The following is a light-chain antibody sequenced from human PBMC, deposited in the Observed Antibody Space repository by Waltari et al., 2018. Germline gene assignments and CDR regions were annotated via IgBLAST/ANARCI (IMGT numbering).Light chain of an antibody. CDR3: SSYTTGSTRYV. CDR1: SRDIGAYNF. V-gene: IGLV2-14*03. J-gene: IGLJ1*01. CDR2: DFN. Sequence: QSALTQPASVSGSPGQSIPISCTGTSRDIGAYNFVSCYQKHPGKAPKVMIYDFNNRPSGVSSRFSGSKSGNTASLTISGLQAEDEADYYCSSYTTGSTRYVFGSGTKVTVL.